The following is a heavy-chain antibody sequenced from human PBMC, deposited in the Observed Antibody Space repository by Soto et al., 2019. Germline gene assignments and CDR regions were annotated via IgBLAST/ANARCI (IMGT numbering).Heavy chain of an antibody. D-gene: IGHD3-16*01. J-gene: IGHJ4*02. CDR2: IFYSGST. CDR3: VRVLITSGPLEYSFDF. CDR1: GGSINNYH. V-gene: IGHV4-59*12. Sequence: PSETLSLTCTVSGGSINNYHWSWIRQSPEKGLEWIGYIFYSGSTTYNPSLKNRVTVSKDTSKYQFFLNLTSMTAADTAVYFCVRVLITSGPLEYSFDFWGPGSLVTVSS.